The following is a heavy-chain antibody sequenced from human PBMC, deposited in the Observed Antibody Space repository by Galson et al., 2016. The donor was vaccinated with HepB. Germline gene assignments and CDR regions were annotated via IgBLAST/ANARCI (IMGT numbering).Heavy chain of an antibody. CDR2: IYLGDSET. CDR3: ARRHLEAATPYFDY. J-gene: IGHJ4*02. Sequence: QSGAEVKKSGESLKISCKSSGYYSSNYRIAWVRQMPGKGLEWMGIIYLGDSETTYSPSSQGQVTISADRSISTAYLQWSSLKASDTAMYYCARRHLEAATPYFDYWGQGTLVTVSS. V-gene: IGHV5-51*01. CDR1: GYYSSNYR. D-gene: IGHD2-15*01.